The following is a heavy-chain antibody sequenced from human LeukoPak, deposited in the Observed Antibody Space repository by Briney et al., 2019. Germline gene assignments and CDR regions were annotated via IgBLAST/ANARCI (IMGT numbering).Heavy chain of an antibody. J-gene: IGHJ3*02. CDR2: ISWNSGSI. D-gene: IGHD6-13*01. CDR1: GFTFDDYA. Sequence: PGGSLRLSCAASGFTFDDYAMQWVRQAPGKVLEWVSGISWNSGSIGYADSVKGRFTISRDNAKNSLYLQMDSLRAEDTALYYCAKDYSSSSNRLAFDIWGQGTMVTVSS. CDR3: AKDYSSSSNRLAFDI. V-gene: IGHV3-9*01.